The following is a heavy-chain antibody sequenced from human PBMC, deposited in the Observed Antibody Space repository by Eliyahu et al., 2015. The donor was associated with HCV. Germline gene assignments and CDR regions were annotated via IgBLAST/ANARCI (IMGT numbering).Heavy chain of an antibody. CDR2: IYSGGST. Sequence: EVQLVESGGGLIQPGGSLRLSCAASGFTVSSNYXSWVRQAPGKGLEWVSVIYSGGSTYYADSVKGRFTISRDNSKNTLYLQMNSLRAEDTAVYYCASERGDSSGWLGKFDYWGQGTLVTVSS. CDR1: GFTVSSNY. D-gene: IGHD6-19*01. CDR3: ASERGDSSGWLGKFDY. V-gene: IGHV3-53*01. J-gene: IGHJ4*02.